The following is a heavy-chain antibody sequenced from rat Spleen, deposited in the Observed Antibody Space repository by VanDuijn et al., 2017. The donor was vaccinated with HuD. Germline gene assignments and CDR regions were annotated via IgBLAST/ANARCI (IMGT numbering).Heavy chain of an antibody. J-gene: IGHJ3*01. CDR2: LNSAGST. D-gene: IGHD1-12*01. V-gene: IGHV3-3*01. CDR3: AKGHFSDAPDWFAY. Sequence: EMQLQESGPGLVKPSQSLSLTCSVTEYSITSSYRWNWIRKFPGNKLEWMGSLNSAGSTNYNPSLKSRISITRDTSKNQFFLQVNSVTTEDTATYYCAKGHFSDAPDWFAYWGQGTLVTVSS. CDR1: EYSITSSYR.